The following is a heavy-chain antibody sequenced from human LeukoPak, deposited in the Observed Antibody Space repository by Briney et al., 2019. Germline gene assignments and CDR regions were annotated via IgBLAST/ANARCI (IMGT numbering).Heavy chain of an antibody. CDR1: GLTFSSNA. D-gene: IGHD1-7*01. CDR3: AKGFNWNYPHYFDY. J-gene: IGHJ4*02. Sequence: GGSLRLSCAASGLTFSSNAMNWVRQAPGKGLEWVSTISSSGDTTYYADSVKGRFTISRDSSKNTLHLQMNSLRADDTAVYYCAKGFNWNYPHYFDYWGQGTLVTVSS. V-gene: IGHV3-23*01. CDR2: ISSSGDTT.